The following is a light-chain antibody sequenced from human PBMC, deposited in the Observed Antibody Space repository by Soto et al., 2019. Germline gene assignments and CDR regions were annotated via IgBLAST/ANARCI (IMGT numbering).Light chain of an antibody. CDR1: SSDVGGYNN. V-gene: IGLV2-11*01. Sequence: QSALTQPRSVSGSPGQPVTISCTGTSSDVGGYNNVSWYQQHPGKDPKLLIYNVNKRPSGVPDRFSGSKSGNAASLTSSGLQAEDEADYYCCSYAGSYWVFGGGTKLTVL. CDR3: CSYAGSYWV. J-gene: IGLJ3*02. CDR2: NVN.